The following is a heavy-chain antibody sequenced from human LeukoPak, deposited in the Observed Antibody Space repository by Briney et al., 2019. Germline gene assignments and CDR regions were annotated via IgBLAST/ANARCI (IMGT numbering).Heavy chain of an antibody. J-gene: IGHJ4*02. CDR1: GFTFSSYW. Sequence: GGSLRLTCAGSGFTFSSYWMSWVRQAPGKGLEWVANIKKDGSDKYYVDSVKGRFTISRDNAKTSLYLQMNSLRAEDTAVYSCARHLSGVTGYTYGRGIDYWGQGTLVTVSS. CDR2: IKKDGSDK. D-gene: IGHD5-18*01. V-gene: IGHV3-7*01. CDR3: ARHLSGVTGYTYGRGIDY.